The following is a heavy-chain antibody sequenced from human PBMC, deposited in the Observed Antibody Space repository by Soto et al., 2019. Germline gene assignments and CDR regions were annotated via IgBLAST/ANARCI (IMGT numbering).Heavy chain of an antibody. CDR2: ISGRGESK. CDR3: AKGYCSSTSCYPFDY. D-gene: IGHD2-2*01. CDR1: GFTFSSSA. Sequence: GSLRLSCAASGFTFSSSAMSWVRQAPGKGLEWVPGISGRGESKYYADSVKGRFTVSRDNSNNTLYLQMNSLRAEDTAVYYCAKGYCSSTSCYPFDYWGQGTLVTVSS. J-gene: IGHJ4*02. V-gene: IGHV3-23*01.